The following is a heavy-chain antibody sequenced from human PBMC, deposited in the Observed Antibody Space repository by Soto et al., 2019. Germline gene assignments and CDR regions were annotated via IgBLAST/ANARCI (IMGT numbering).Heavy chain of an antibody. V-gene: IGHV3-11*01. CDR2: ISGSGTTI. Sequence: QEHLVESGGGLVKPGGSLRLSCSASGFTFSDYYMSWIRQAPGKGLDWVAHISGSGTTIYYADSVKGRFTVSRDNAKNSLFLQVTSLRTGVSGVYCCARGGDSLAGWSDYWGQGTLVTVPS. J-gene: IGHJ4*01. CDR1: GFTFSDYY. D-gene: IGHD3-9*01. CDR3: ARGGDSLAGWSDY.